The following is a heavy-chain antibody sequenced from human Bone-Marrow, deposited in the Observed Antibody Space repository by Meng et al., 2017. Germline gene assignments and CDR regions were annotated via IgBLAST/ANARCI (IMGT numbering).Heavy chain of an antibody. CDR1: GFTFSSYA. Sequence: GGSLRLSCAASGFTFSSYAMSWVRQAPGKGLEWVSAISGSGGSTYYADSVKGRFTISRDNSKNTLYLQMNSLRAEDTAVYYCATTERGAYDFWSGYYYVNYYGMDVWGQGNTV. D-gene: IGHD3-3*01. CDR3: ATTERGAYDFWSGYYYVNYYGMDV. CDR2: ISGSGGST. J-gene: IGHJ6*01. V-gene: IGHV3-23*01.